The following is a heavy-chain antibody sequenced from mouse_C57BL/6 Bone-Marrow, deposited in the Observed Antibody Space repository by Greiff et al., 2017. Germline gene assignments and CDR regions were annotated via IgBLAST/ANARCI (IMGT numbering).Heavy chain of an antibody. CDR1: GFSLTSYG. V-gene: IGHV2-5*01. J-gene: IGHJ4*01. CDR3: AKVVYEYGGGDAMDY. D-gene: IGHD2-4*01. CDR2: IWRGGST. Sequence: VQGVEPGPGLVQPSQSLSITCTVSGFSLTSYGVHWVRQSPGKGLEWLGVIWRGGSTDYNAAFMSRLSITTDNSKSQVFCKMNSLQADDTAIYYGAKVVYEYGGGDAMDYWGQGPAVTVSS.